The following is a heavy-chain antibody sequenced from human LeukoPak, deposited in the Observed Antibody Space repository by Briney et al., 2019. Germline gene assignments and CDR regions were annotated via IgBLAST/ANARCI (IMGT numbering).Heavy chain of an antibody. V-gene: IGHV3-21*01. CDR3: ARDSDVPFDY. D-gene: IGHD3-16*01. Sequence: GGSLRLFCAASGVTFSSYTMNWVRQAPGTGLGWVSSITSSSSYIYYADSVKGRFTISRDNARNSLYLQMDSLRAEDTAVYYCARDSDVPFDYWGQGTLVTVSS. CDR2: ITSSSSYI. J-gene: IGHJ4*02. CDR1: GVTFSSYT.